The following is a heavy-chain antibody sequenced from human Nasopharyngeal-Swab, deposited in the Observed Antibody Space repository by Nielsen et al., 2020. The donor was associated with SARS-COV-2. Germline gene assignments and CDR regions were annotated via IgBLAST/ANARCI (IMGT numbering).Heavy chain of an antibody. Sequence: GGSLRLSCVASGFTGSSYAMHWVRQAPGKGLEWAAVISYDGGIKNYADSVRGRFTISRDNSKNTLYLQMDSLRPEDTAVYYCARTDSGSYAAYFDYWGQGTQVTVSS. D-gene: IGHD1-26*01. CDR1: GFTGSSYA. J-gene: IGHJ4*02. V-gene: IGHV3-30-3*01. CDR2: ISYDGGIK. CDR3: ARTDSGSYAAYFDY.